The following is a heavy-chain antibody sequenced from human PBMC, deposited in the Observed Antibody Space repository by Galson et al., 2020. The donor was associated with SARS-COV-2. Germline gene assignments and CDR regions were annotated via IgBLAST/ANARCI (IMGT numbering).Heavy chain of an antibody. V-gene: IGHV3-11*01. Sequence: GGSLRLSCAASGFTFSDYYMSWIRQAPGKGLEWLSYIGRSGSPTYYADSVKGRVTIFRDNAKNSLFLQMNSLRAEDTAVYYCARDPAPGRLDVWGQGTTVIVSS. J-gene: IGHJ6*02. CDR1: GFTFSDYY. CDR2: IGRSGSPT. CDR3: ARDPAPGRLDV.